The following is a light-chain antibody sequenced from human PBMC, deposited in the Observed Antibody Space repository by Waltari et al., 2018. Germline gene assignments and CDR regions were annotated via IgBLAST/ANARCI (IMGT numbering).Light chain of an antibody. CDR1: QRIANY. V-gene: IGKV1-17*01. Sequence: DIQMTQSPSSLSASVGDTVTITFRASQRIANYVNWFRQKPGKAPELLIFSSKTLQTGVPSRFSGSGSGTDFTLTIRGLQPEDLATFYCIQHDTYPLTFGGGTKVELK. J-gene: IGKJ4*01. CDR2: SSK. CDR3: IQHDTYPLT.